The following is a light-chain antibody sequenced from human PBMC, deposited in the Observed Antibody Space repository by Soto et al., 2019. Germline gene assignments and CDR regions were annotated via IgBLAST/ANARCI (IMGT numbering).Light chain of an antibody. J-gene: IGLJ3*02. CDR1: SSNIGSNY. V-gene: IGLV1-47*01. CDR2: RNN. Sequence: QSVLTQPPSASGTPGQRVTISYSGSSSNIGSNYVYWYQQLPGTAPKLLIYRNNQRPSGVPDRFSGSKSGTSASLAISGLRSEDEADYYCAAWDDSLSGRVFGGWTKLTVL. CDR3: AAWDDSLSGRV.